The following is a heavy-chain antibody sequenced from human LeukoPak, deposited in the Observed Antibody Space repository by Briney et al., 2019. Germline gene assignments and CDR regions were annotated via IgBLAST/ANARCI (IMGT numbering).Heavy chain of an antibody. CDR2: INHSGST. D-gene: IGHD6-13*01. Sequence: SETLSLTCAVYGGSFSGYYWSWIRQPPGKGLEWIGEINHSGSTNYNPSLRGRVTISVDTSKNQFSLKLSSVTAADTAVYYCARGSSSWYGRPFDYWGQGTLVTVSS. J-gene: IGHJ4*02. CDR1: GGSFSGYY. CDR3: ARGSSSWYGRPFDY. V-gene: IGHV4-34*01.